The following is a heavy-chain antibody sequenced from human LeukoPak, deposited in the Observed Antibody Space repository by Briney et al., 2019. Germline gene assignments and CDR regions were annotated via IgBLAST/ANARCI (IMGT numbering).Heavy chain of an antibody. CDR1: GYTFTGYG. CDR2: ISAYNGNT. Sequence: GASVKVSCKASGYTFTGYGISWVRQAPGQGLEWMGWISAYNGNTNYAQKLQGRVTMTTDTSTSTAHMELRSLRSDDTAVYYCARYYDILTGYYRYYYYMDVWGKGTTVTVSS. J-gene: IGHJ6*03. V-gene: IGHV1-18*01. CDR3: ARYYDILTGYYRYYYYMDV. D-gene: IGHD3-9*01.